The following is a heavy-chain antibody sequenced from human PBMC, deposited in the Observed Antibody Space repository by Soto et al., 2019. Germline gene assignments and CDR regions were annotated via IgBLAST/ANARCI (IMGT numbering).Heavy chain of an antibody. CDR2: IHSDGSST. CDR1: GFTFSYYW. D-gene: IGHD1-26*01. V-gene: IGHV3-74*03. Sequence: EVQLVESGGGLVQPGESLRLSCAASGFTFSYYWMHWVRQAPGKGLVWVSRIHSDGSSTTYADSVKDRFTISRDNARNPLYLKMTSRSAEKTAVYFGARGARGAFDLWGQGTVLTVSS. J-gene: IGHJ3*01. CDR3: ARGARGAFDL.